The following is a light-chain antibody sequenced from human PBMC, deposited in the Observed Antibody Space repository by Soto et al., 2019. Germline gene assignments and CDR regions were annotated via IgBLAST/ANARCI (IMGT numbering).Light chain of an antibody. Sequence: DIQVTQSPSSLSASVGDRVTITCQASQDIRKYLNWYQQKPGRAPKLMIYGASNLETGVPSRFCGSGDRTDFIFSISSLQPEDIATYYCQHYDNLSPFTFGPGTKVAIK. CDR2: GAS. J-gene: IGKJ3*01. V-gene: IGKV1-33*01. CDR1: QDIRKY. CDR3: QHYDNLSPFT.